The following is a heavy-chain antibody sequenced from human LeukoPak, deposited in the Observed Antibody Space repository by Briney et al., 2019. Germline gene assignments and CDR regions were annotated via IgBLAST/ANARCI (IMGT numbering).Heavy chain of an antibody. CDR1: GFIFSSDE. V-gene: IGHV3-48*03. Sequence: TGGSLRLSCAASGFIFSSDEMTWVRQARGKGLESVSFISSSADTILYADSVKGRFTISRDNGKNALYLQMNSLRAEDTAVYYCTKERGSYWGQGTLVTVSS. CDR2: ISSSADTI. J-gene: IGHJ4*02. CDR3: TKERGSY.